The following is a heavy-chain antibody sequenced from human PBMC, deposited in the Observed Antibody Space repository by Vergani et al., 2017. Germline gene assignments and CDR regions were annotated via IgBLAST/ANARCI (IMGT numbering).Heavy chain of an antibody. Sequence: EVQLVQSGAEVKKPGESLKISCQISGYSFTNYWIGWVRQMPGKGLEWMGIIHPADSDTRYSPSFQGQVTISVDKSISTAYLQRSSLRASDSAMYYCARLYGRDSSGSKYFDYGRQGTLVTVSA. J-gene: IGHJ4*02. D-gene: IGHD3-22*01. V-gene: IGHV5-51*01. CDR2: IHPADSDT. CDR1: GYSFTNYW. CDR3: ARLYGRDSSGSKYFDY.